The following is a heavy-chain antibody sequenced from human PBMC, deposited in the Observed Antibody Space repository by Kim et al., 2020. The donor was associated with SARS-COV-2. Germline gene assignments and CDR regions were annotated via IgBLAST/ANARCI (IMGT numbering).Heavy chain of an antibody. D-gene: IGHD6-13*01. J-gene: IGHJ6*01. CDR1: GFTFSSYA. V-gene: IGHV3-30-3*01. CDR3: ARGVGIAAAGSDRDYYY. Sequence: GGSLRLSCAASGFTFSSYAMHWVRQAPGKGLEWVAVISYDGSNKYYADSVKGRFTISRDNSKNTLYLQMNSLRAEDTAVYYCARGVGIAAAGSDRDYYY. CDR2: ISYDGSNK.